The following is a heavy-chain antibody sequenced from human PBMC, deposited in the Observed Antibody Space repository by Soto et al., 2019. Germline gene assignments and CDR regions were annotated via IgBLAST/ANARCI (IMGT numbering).Heavy chain of an antibody. J-gene: IGHJ5*02. CDR2: IYYSGST. D-gene: IGHD6-19*01. CDR3: ARTGQYSSGWNYYWFDH. V-gene: IGHV4-59*01. CDR1: GGSISSYY. Sequence: SETLSLTCTVSGGSISSYYWSWIRQPPGKGLEWIGYIYYSGSTNYNPSLKSRVTISVDTSKNQFSLKLSSVTAADTAVYYCARTGQYSSGWNYYWFDHWGQVTLVTVSS.